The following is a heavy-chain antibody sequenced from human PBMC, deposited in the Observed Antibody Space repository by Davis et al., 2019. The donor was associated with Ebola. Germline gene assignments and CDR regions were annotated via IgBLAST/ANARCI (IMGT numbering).Heavy chain of an antibody. CDR3: TKGDCSGGRCHWDDAFDT. D-gene: IGHD2-15*01. CDR1: GFTFSNAW. V-gene: IGHV3-15*01. Sequence: GESLKISCAASGFTFSNAWITWVLQAPGKGLEWVGRSKSKTSGETADYAAPVKGRFTISRDDSRGTFFLQMNSLKTEDTAVYYCTKGDCSGGRCHWDDAFDTWGQGTMVTVSS. J-gene: IGHJ3*02. CDR2: SKSKTSGETA.